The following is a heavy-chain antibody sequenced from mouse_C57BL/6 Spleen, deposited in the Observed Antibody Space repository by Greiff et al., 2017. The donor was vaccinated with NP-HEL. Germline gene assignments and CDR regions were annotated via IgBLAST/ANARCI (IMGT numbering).Heavy chain of an antibody. J-gene: IGHJ2*01. CDR3: ARNDGYYL. V-gene: IGHV1-61*01. D-gene: IGHD2-3*01. CDR2: IYPSDSET. CDR1: GYTFTSYW. Sequence: QVQLQQPGAELVRPGSSVKLSCKASGYTFTSYWMDWVKQRPGQGLEWIGNIYPSDSETHYNQKFKDKATLTVDKSSSTAYMQLSSLTSEDSAVYYCARNDGYYLWGQGTTLTVSS.